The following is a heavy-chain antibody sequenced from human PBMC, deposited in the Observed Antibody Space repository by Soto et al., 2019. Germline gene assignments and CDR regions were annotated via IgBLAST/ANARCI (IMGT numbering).Heavy chain of an antibody. J-gene: IGHJ5*02. CDR2: ISAYNGNT. CDR3: ARARQNYCSSTSCPDNWFDP. Sequence: ASVKVSCKASGYTFTSYGISWVRQAPGQGLEWMGWISAYNGNTNYAQKLQGRVTMTTDTSTSTAYMELRSLRSDDTAVYYCARARQNYCSSTSCPDNWFDPWGQGTLVTVSS. CDR1: GYTFTSYG. D-gene: IGHD2-2*01. V-gene: IGHV1-18*01.